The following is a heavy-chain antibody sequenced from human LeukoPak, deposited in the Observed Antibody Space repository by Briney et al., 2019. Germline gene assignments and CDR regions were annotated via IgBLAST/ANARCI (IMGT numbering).Heavy chain of an antibody. D-gene: IGHD5-18*01. Sequence: GGSLRLSCAASGFTFSSCAMIWVRQAPGKGMEWVSAISGGGGGTTYYADSVKGRFTISGDNSKNTLYLQMNSLRAEDTAVYYCANDRGYSRNDAFDIWGQGTTVTVSS. CDR2: ISGGGGGTT. V-gene: IGHV3-23*01. CDR3: ANDRGYSRNDAFDI. CDR1: GFTFSSCA. J-gene: IGHJ3*02.